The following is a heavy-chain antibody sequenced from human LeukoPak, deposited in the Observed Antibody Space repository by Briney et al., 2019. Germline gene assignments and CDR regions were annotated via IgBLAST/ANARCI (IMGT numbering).Heavy chain of an antibody. CDR1: GGSISSGGYY. V-gene: IGHV4-31*03. CDR3: ARSYSDKSGYYYFAH. J-gene: IGHJ4*02. D-gene: IGHD3-22*01. Sequence: PSETLSLTCSVSGGSISSGGYYWSWIRQHPGKGLEWIGFIYYSGSTYYSPSLKGRLTISLDTSKSQFSLKLNSVTAADTAVYYCARSYSDKSGYYYFAHWGQGTLVTVSS. CDR2: IYYSGST.